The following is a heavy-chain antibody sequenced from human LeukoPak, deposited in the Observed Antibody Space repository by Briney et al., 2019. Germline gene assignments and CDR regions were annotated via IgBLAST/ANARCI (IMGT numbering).Heavy chain of an antibody. CDR1: GYTFTSYA. CDR2: IIPIFGTA. D-gene: IGHD2-21*02. CDR3: ARDGGDQKNDAFDI. J-gene: IGHJ3*02. Sequence: SVKVSCKASGYTFTSYAISWVRQAPGQGLKWMGGIIPIFGTANYAQKFQGRVTITADESTSTAYMELSSLRSEDTAVYYCARDGGDQKNDAFDIWGQGTMVTVSS. V-gene: IGHV1-69*13.